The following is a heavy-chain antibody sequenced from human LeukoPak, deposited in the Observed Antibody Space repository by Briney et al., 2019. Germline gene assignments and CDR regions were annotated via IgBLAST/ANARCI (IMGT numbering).Heavy chain of an antibody. D-gene: IGHD3-16*02. V-gene: IGHV1-2*06. CDR2: INPNSGGT. CDR3: ARDRGLFKFGGVIAAIY. J-gene: IGHJ4*02. Sequence: GASVKVSCKAAGYTFTGYYMFWVRQAPGQGLEWMGRINPNSGGTNYAQKFQGRVTMTRDTSISTAYMELSRLRSDDTAVCYCARDRGLFKFGGVIAAIYWGQGTLVTVSS. CDR1: GYTFTGYY.